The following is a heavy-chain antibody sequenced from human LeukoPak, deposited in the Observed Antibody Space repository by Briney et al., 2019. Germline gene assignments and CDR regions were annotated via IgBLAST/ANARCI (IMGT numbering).Heavy chain of an antibody. J-gene: IGHJ3*02. CDR2: INSDGKIR. Sequence: PGGSLRLSCAASGSTLTTYWMHWVRQAPGKGLGWVSRINSDGKIRTYADSVKGRLTISGDYAKNTLYLQMDSLRAEDTSVYYCVRDADHDAFDIWGQGTTVTVSS. CDR3: VRDADHDAFDI. V-gene: IGHV3-74*01. CDR1: GSTLTTYW.